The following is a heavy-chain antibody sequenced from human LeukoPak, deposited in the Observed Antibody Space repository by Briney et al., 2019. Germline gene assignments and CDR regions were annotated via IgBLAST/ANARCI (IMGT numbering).Heavy chain of an antibody. D-gene: IGHD6-19*01. J-gene: IGHJ4*02. CDR1: GFTFSSYE. CDR3: ARDGSGWYDY. CDR2: ISSSGSTR. Sequence: RGSLRLSCAASGFTFSSYEMNWVRQAPGKGLEWVSYISSSGSTRYYADSVKGRFTISRDNAKNSLYLQMNSLRAEDTGVYYCARDGSGWYDYWGQGILVTVSS. V-gene: IGHV3-48*03.